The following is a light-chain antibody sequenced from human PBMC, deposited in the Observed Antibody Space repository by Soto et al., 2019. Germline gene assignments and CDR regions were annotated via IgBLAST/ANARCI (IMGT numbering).Light chain of an antibody. J-gene: IGKJ1*01. CDR3: LQYYDYRT. CDR1: QSISNL. V-gene: IGKV1-5*03. Sequence: IRMTQSPSSFSASTGDRVTITCRASQSISNLLAWFQQKPGKAPEILIYKASSLESGVPSRFSGSGSGTEFTLTISSLQPEDFATYYCLQYYDYRTFGQGTKVDIK. CDR2: KAS.